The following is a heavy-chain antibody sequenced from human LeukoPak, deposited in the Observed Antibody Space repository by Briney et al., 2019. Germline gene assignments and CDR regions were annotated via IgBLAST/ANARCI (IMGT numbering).Heavy chain of an antibody. CDR2: ISSTSSII. D-gene: IGHD3-3*01. V-gene: IGHV3-48*01. CDR1: GFTLSRYS. CDR3: ASGATSFGADVDSFDI. J-gene: IGHJ3*02. Sequence: GGSLRLSCAASGFTLSRYSMNWVRQAPGKGLEWVSYISSTSSIIKYADSVKGRFTISRDNAKNSLYLQMNSLGVEDTAVYKCASGATSFGADVDSFDIWGQGTLVTVSS.